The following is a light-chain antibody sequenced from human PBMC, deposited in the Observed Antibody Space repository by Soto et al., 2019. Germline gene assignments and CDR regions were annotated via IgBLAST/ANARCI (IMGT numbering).Light chain of an antibody. J-gene: IGKJ1*01. Sequence: EIVLTQSPATLSVSPGDRATLSCRASQSIGSAVAWYHHRSGQAPRLLIFDASIRVPTTPARFSGSGSGKEFTLTISSLESEDFAVYFCQQYADRPRTFGQGTKVDIK. CDR1: QSIGSA. V-gene: IGKV3-15*01. CDR3: QQYADRPRT. CDR2: DAS.